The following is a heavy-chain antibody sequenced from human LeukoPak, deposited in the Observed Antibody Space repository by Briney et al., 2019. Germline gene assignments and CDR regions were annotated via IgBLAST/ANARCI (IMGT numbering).Heavy chain of an antibody. J-gene: IGHJ4*02. CDR1: GFTFSSYG. CDR2: ISYDGSNK. V-gene: IGHV3-30*03. Sequence: SGGSLRLSCAASGFTFSSYGMHWVRQAPGKGLEWVAVISYDGSNKYYADSVKGRFTISRDNSKNTLYLQMNSLRAEDTAVYYCATYLGASLDYWGQGTLVTVSS. CDR3: ATYLGASLDY. D-gene: IGHD2-2*02.